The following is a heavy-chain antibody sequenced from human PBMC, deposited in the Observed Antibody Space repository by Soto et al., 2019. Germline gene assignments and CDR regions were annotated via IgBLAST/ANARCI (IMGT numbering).Heavy chain of an antibody. D-gene: IGHD6-13*01. CDR2: IIPILGIA. J-gene: IGHJ4*02. CDR3: ARAGIAAAGLDY. Sequence: QVQLVQSGAEVKKPGSSVKVSCKASGGTFSSYTISWVRQAPGQVLEWMGRIIPILGIANYAQKFQGRVTITADKSTSTAYMELSSLRSEDTAVYYCARAGIAAAGLDYWGQGTLVTVSS. CDR1: GGTFSSYT. V-gene: IGHV1-69*02.